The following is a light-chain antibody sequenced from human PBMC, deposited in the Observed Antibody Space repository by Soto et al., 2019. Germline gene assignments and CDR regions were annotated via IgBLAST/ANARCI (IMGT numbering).Light chain of an antibody. Sequence: EIVMTQSPATLSVSPGERATLSCRASQSVSSNLAWYQQKPGQAPRLLIYGASTRATGIPARFSGSGSGTEFTLTISSLQSEDFGVYYCQQYNNRPWTFGQGTKVEIK. CDR1: QSVSSN. CDR3: QQYNNRPWT. CDR2: GAS. V-gene: IGKV3-15*01. J-gene: IGKJ1*01.